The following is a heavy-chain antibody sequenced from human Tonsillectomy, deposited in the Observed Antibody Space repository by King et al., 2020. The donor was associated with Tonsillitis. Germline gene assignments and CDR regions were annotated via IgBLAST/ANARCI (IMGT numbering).Heavy chain of an antibody. Sequence: VQLVESGGGLVQPGGSLRLSCAASGLTFSSYAMTWVRQAPGKGLEWVSSISGSGGDTYYADSVKGRFTISRDNSKKTLYLQMSRLRAEDTAVYYCAKVRLTLYIAAAPAGWFDPWGQGTLVTVSS. V-gene: IGHV3-23*04. D-gene: IGHD6-13*01. CDR3: AKVRLTLYIAAAPAGWFDP. CDR2: ISGSGGDT. CDR1: GLTFSSYA. J-gene: IGHJ5*02.